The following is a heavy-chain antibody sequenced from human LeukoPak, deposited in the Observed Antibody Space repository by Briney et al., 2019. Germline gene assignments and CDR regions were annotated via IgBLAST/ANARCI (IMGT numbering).Heavy chain of an antibody. Sequence: SETLSLTCAVYGGSFSGYYWSWIRQPPGKGLEWIGEINHSGSTSYNPSLKSRVTISVDTSKNQFSLKLSSVTAADTAVYYCARGSPRFDYWGQGTLVTVSS. CDR2: INHSGST. V-gene: IGHV4-34*01. J-gene: IGHJ4*02. CDR1: GGSFSGYY. CDR3: ARGSPRFDY.